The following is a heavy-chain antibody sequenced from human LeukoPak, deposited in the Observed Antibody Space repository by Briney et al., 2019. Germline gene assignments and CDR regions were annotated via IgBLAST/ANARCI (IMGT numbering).Heavy chain of an antibody. CDR2: IKQDGSEK. D-gene: IGHD4/OR15-4a*01. Sequence: GGSLRLSCAASGFTFSSYWMNWVRQTPGKGLEWVANIKQDGSEKYYVDSVKGRFTISRDNSKNTLYLQMNSLRAEDTAMYYCAKVSLNMVNDAFDIWGQGTMVSVSS. J-gene: IGHJ3*02. CDR1: GFTFSSYW. CDR3: AKVSLNMVNDAFDI. V-gene: IGHV3-7*01.